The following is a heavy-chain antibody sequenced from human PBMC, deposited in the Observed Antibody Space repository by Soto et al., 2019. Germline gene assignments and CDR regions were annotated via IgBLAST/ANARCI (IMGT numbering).Heavy chain of an antibody. V-gene: IGHV4-4*02. Sequence: SETLSLTCAVSGGSISSSNWWSWVRQPPGKGLEWIGEIYHSGSTSYNPSLKSRVTISVDKSKNQFSLKLSSVTAADTAVYYCARGSAYYDFWSGYPYYFDYWGQGTLVTVSS. CDR3: ARGSAYYDFWSGYPYYFDY. CDR1: GGSISSSNW. D-gene: IGHD3-3*01. J-gene: IGHJ4*02. CDR2: IYHSGST.